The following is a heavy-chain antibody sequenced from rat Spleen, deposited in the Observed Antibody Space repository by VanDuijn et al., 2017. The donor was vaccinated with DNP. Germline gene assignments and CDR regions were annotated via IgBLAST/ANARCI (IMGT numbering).Heavy chain of an antibody. CDR3: ARDAGGPFDY. CDR2: ISNGGGST. D-gene: IGHD1-4*01. Sequence: EVQLVESGGDLVQPGGSLKLSCIASGFTFNNYYMTWIRQVPGKGLEWIASISNGGGSTYYPDSVKGRFTVSRDNAKNTLHLQMNSLRSEDTATYYGARDAGGPFDYWGQGVMVTVSS. V-gene: IGHV5-31*01. CDR1: GFTFNNYY. J-gene: IGHJ2*01.